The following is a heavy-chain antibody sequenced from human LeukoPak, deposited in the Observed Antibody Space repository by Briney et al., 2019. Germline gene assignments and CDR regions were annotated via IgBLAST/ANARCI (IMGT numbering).Heavy chain of an antibody. CDR3: ARRAGAYSHPYDY. V-gene: IGHV3-48*03. CDR1: GFTFSCYE. Sequence: GGSLRLSCAASGFTFSCYEMNWVRQAPGRGLEWVSYISSSGSTIYYADSVKGRFTISRDNSKNTLYLQMNSLRAEDTAVYYCARRAGAYSHPYDYWGQGTLVTVSS. J-gene: IGHJ4*02. D-gene: IGHD4/OR15-4a*01. CDR2: ISSSGSTI.